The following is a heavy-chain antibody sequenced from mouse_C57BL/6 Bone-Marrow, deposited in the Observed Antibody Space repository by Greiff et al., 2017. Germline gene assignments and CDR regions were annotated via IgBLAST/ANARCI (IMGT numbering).Heavy chain of an antibody. CDR1: GFTFSDYG. J-gene: IGHJ4*01. D-gene: IGHD1-1*01. CDR2: ISSGSSTI. V-gene: IGHV5-17*01. CDR3: ARPVGGTTVRSYAMDY. Sequence: EVQLVESGGGLVKPGGSLKLSCAASGFTFSDYGMHWVRQAPEKGLEWVAYISSGSSTIYYADTVKGRFTISRDNAKNTLFLQMTSLRSEDTAMYYCARPVGGTTVRSYAMDYWGQGTSVTVSS.